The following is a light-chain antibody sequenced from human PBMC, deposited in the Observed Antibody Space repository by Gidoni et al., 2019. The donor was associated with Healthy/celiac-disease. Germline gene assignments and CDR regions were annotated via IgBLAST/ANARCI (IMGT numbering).Light chain of an antibody. CDR2: EVS. CDR3: CSYAGSSTFV. CDR1: SSAVGSYNL. V-gene: IGLV2-23*02. J-gene: IGLJ1*01. Sequence: QSALTQTASVSGSPGKSITIPCTGTSSAVGSYNLVSWYQQHPGKAPKLMIYEVSKRPSGVSNRFSGSKSGNTASLTISGLQAEDEADYYCCSYAGSSTFVFGTGTKVTVL.